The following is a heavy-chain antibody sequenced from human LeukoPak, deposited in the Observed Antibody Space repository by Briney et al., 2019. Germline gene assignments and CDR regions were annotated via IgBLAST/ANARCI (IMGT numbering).Heavy chain of an antibody. J-gene: IGHJ4*02. CDR1: GFTFSSYG. D-gene: IGHD2/OR15-2a*01. V-gene: IGHV3-30-3*01. CDR2: ISYDGSNK. Sequence: GGSLRLSCAASGFTFSSYGMHWVRQAPGKGLEWVAVISYDGSNKYYADSVKGRFTISRDNSKNTLYLQMSSLRAEDTAVYYCARTVIGDYWGQGTLVTVSS. CDR3: ARTVIGDY.